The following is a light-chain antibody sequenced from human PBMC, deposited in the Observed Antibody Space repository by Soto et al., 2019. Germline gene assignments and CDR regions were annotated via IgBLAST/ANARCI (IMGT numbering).Light chain of an antibody. CDR3: QQYAGSPRT. J-gene: IGKJ1*01. CDR1: QNLGTLY. V-gene: IGKV3-20*01. CDR2: SAS. Sequence: EIVLTQSPGTLSLSPGERGTLSCRASQNLGTLYLAWFQQKSGQAPRLLIYSASRRATGIPDRFTGSGSGTDFTLTINRVEPEDFAVYFYQQYAGSPRTFGQGTKVEIK.